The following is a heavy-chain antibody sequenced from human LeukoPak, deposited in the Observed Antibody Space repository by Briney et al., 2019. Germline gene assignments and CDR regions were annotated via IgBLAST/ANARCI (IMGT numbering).Heavy chain of an antibody. CDR3: VAGRDYYDSSGYYLATDLDY. CDR1: GFTFSSYA. J-gene: IGHJ4*02. CDR2: ISGSGGST. D-gene: IGHD3-22*01. V-gene: IGHV3-23*01. Sequence: SGGSLRLSCAASGFTFSSYAMSWVRQAPGKGLEWVSAISGSGGSTYYADSVKGRFTISRDNSKNTLYLQMNSLRAEDTAVYYCVAGRDYYDSSGYYLATDLDYWGQGTLVTVSS.